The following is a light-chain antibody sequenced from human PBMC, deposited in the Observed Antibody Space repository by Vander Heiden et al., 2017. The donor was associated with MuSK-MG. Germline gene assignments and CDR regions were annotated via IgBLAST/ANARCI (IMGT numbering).Light chain of an antibody. Sequence: QSALTQPASVSGSPGQSITIPCIGTNRDVGSYNLVSWYPQHPGKAPKLIISEGTKRPSGVSNRFSGSKSGNTASLTISGLQADDEADYYCCSYAGGSTPCVFGGGTKLTVL. J-gene: IGLJ3*02. V-gene: IGLV2-23*01. CDR1: NRDVGSYNL. CDR2: EGT. CDR3: CSYAGGSTPCV.